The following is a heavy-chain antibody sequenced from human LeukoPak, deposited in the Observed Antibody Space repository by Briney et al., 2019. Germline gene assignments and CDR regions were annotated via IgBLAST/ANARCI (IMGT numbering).Heavy chain of an antibody. CDR3: ARDGEVGSGSVYDY. V-gene: IGHV4-4*07. J-gene: IGHJ4*02. CDR1: GVSINNYY. Sequence: SETLSLTCSVSGVSINNYYWSWLRQTAGKGLEWIGRLHTNGNNNYNPSLRNRATLSLDSSKNQCSLKLNSVTAADTAVYYCARDGEVGSGSVYDYWGQGILVAVSS. CDR2: LHTNGNN. D-gene: IGHD3-10*01.